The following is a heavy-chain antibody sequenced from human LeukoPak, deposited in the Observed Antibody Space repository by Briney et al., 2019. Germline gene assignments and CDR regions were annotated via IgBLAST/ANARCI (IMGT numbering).Heavy chain of an antibody. CDR1: GFTFSGYA. J-gene: IGHJ6*02. CDR3: ARDSLILSLNGMDV. V-gene: IGHV3-64*01. CDR2: ISSNGGST. Sequence: GGSLRLSCAASGFTFSGYAMHWVRQAPGKGLEYVSAISSNGGSTYYANSVKGRFTISRDNSRNTLYLQMGSLRAEDMAVYYCARDSLILSLNGMDVWGQGTTVTVSS.